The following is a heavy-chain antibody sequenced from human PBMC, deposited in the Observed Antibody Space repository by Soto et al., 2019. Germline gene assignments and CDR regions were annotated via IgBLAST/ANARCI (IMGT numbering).Heavy chain of an antibody. CDR2: ISYDGSNK. V-gene: IGHV3-30-3*01. CDR3: ARGIATDY. D-gene: IGHD1-26*01. J-gene: IGHJ4*02. CDR1: GFTFSSYA. Sequence: QVQLVESGGGVVQPGRSLRLSCAASGFTFSSYAMHWVRQAPGKGLEWVAVISYDGSNKYYADSVKGRFTISRDNSKNTLYLQMNSLRAEDTAVYYCARGIATDYWGQGTPVTVSS.